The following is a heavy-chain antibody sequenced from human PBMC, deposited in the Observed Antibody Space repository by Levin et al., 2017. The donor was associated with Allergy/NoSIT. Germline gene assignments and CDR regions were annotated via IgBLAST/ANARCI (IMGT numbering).Heavy chain of an antibody. J-gene: IGHJ4*02. V-gene: IGHV3-30-3*01. D-gene: IGHD3-10*01. Sequence: PGGSLRLSCAASGFTFSFYTMHWVRQAPGKGLEWVAVISYDGTNEYYADSVRGRFIISRDNSKNTLYLQMNSLTAEDTAVYYCARVPVGGSGNYFEDWGQGTLVTVSS. CDR1: GFTFSFYT. CDR3: ARVPVGGSGNYFED. CDR2: ISYDGTNE.